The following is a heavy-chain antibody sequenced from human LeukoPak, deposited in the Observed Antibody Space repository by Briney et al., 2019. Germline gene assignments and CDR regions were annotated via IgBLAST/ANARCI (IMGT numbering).Heavy chain of an antibody. CDR2: INPSGGST. CDR3: ARVTYYYDSSGSADY. D-gene: IGHD3-22*01. Sequence: ASVKVSCKASGYTFTSYYMHWVRQAPGQGLAWMGIINPSGGSTSYAQKFQGRVTMTRDTSTSTVYMELSSLRSEDTAVYYCARVTYYYDSSGSADYWGQGTLVTVSS. CDR1: GYTFTSYY. J-gene: IGHJ4*02. V-gene: IGHV1-46*01.